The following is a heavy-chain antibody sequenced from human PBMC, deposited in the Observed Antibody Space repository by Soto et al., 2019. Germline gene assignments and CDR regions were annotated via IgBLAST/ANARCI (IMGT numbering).Heavy chain of an antibody. CDR1: GYIFATSW. CDR2: IYPADSDT. CDR3: ARPGATAYGMDV. V-gene: IGHV5-51*01. J-gene: IGHJ6*02. Sequence: GESLKISCKTSGYIFATSWIGWVRQMPGKGLEWMGIIYPADSDTRYSPSFQGQVTISADKSVNTAYLQWSSLKASDTAMYYCARPGATAYGMDVWGQGTTVTV.